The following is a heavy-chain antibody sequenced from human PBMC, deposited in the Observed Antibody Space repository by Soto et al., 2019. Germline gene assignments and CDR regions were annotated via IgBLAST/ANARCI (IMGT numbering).Heavy chain of an antibody. D-gene: IGHD2-15*01. V-gene: IGHV4-39*01. J-gene: IGHJ4*02. CDR2: IDYNGVT. CDR1: GGSIYRSGYY. CDR3: GKVLVGATGHTDSDS. Sequence: SETLSLTCTVSGGSIYRSGYYWGWIRQPPGRGLEWIGNIDYNGVTYSNPSIKSRVNISRDTSKNQFSLKLTSVTAADTALYYCGKVLVGATGHTDSDSWGPGTLVTVSS.